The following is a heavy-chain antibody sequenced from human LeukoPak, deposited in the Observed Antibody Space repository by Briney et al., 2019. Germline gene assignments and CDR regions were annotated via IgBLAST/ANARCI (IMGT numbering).Heavy chain of an antibody. J-gene: IGHJ4*02. CDR2: IYSGGST. V-gene: IGHV3-66*01. Sequence: GGSLRLSCADSGFTVSSNYMRWVRQAPGKGLEWVSVIYSGGSTHYADSVKGRFTISRDNSKNTLYLQMNSLRAEDTAVYYCARDRLHYDSLTGYPADWGQGTLVTVSS. CDR3: ARDRLHYDSLTGYPAD. CDR1: GFTVSSNY. D-gene: IGHD3-9*01.